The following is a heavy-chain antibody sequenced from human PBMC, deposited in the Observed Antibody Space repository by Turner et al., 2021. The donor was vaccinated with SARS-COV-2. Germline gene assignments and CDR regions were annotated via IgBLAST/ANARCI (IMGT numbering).Heavy chain of an antibody. D-gene: IGHD6-13*01. CDR3: AASPAAGY. V-gene: IGHV3-53*04. J-gene: IGHJ4*02. CDR2: VYSGGNT. CDR1: GFTVSNNY. Sequence: EVQLVESGGGLVQPGGSLRLSCAASGFTVSNNYMSWERQAPGKGLEWVSVVYSGGNTFYADSVKGRFTISRHKSKNTLYHQMNSLRTEDTAIYYCAASPAAGYWGQGTLVTVAS.